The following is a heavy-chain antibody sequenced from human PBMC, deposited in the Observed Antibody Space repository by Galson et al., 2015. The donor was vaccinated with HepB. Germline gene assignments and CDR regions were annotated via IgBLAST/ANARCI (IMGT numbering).Heavy chain of an antibody. V-gene: IGHV4-31*03. CDR1: GGSISSGGYY. CDR3: ARDRGVVPAAIPGGWFDP. Sequence: LSLTCTVSGGSISSGGYYWSWIRQHPGKGLEWIGYIYYSGSTYYNPSLKSRVTISVDTSKNQFSLKLSSVTAADTAVYYCARDRGVVPAAIPGGWFDPWGQGTLVTVSS. D-gene: IGHD2-2*01. CDR2: IYYSGST. J-gene: IGHJ5*02.